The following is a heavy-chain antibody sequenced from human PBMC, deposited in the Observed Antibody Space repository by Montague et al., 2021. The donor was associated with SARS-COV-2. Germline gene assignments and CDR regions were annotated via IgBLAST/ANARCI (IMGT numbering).Heavy chain of an antibody. CDR2: IYYSGST. Sequence: SETLSLTCTVSGGSISSSSYYWGWIRQPPGKGLEWIGCIYYSGSTYYNSSLKSRVTISVDTSKNQFSLKLSSVTAADTAVYYCASLGEILTGYYNWFDPWGQGTLVTVSS. D-gene: IGHD3-9*01. CDR1: GGSISSSSYY. V-gene: IGHV4-39*01. CDR3: ASLGEILTGYYNWFDP. J-gene: IGHJ5*02.